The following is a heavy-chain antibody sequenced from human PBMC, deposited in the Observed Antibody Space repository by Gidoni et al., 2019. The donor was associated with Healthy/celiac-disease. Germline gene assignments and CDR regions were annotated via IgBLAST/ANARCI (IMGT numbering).Heavy chain of an antibody. CDR1: GGSISSSNW. CDR2: IYHSGST. Sequence: QVQLQESGPGLVKPSGTLALTCAGSGGSISSSNWWSWVRQPPGKGLEWIGEIYHSGSTNYNPSLKSLVTISLDKSKNQFSLKLSSVTAADTAVYYCARGVEYYYGSGEGWFDPWGQGTLVTVSS. D-gene: IGHD3-10*01. J-gene: IGHJ5*02. CDR3: ARGVEYYYGSGEGWFDP. V-gene: IGHV4-4*02.